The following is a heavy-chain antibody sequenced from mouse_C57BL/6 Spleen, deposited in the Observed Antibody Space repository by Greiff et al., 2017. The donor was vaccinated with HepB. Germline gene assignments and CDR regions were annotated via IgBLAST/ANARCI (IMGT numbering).Heavy chain of an antibody. Sequence: QVQLQQPGAELVKPGASVKMSCKASGYTFTSYWITWVKQRPGQGLEWIGDIYPGSGSTNYNEKFKSKATLTVDTSSSTAYMQLSSLTSEDSAVYYCARSLTGTSDWYFDVWGTGTTVTVSS. J-gene: IGHJ1*03. V-gene: IGHV1-55*01. CDR3: ARSLTGTSDWYFDV. CDR1: GYTFTSYW. CDR2: IYPGSGST. D-gene: IGHD4-1*01.